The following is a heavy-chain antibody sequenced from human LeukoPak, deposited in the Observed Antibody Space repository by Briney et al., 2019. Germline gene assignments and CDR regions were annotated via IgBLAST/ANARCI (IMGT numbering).Heavy chain of an antibody. V-gene: IGHV3-21*01. D-gene: IGHD4-17*01. Sequence: GGSLRLSCAASEFTFSSYHMNWVRQAPGKGLEWVSSISSSSSYIYYADSVKGRFTISRDNAKNSLYLQMNSLRAEDTAVYYCARGMNDYGDYDAFDIWGQGTMVTVSS. CDR2: ISSSSSYI. CDR1: EFTFSSYH. CDR3: ARGMNDYGDYDAFDI. J-gene: IGHJ3*02.